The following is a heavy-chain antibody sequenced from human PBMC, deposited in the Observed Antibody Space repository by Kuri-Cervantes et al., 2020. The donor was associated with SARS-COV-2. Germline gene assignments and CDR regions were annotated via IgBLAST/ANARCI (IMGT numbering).Heavy chain of an antibody. CDR2: IIPIFGTA. Sequence: SVKVSCKASGGTFSNYAISWVRQAPGQGLEWMGGIIPIFGTANYAQKFQGRVTITADESTSTAYMELGSLRSEDTAVYYCARAGVAGYSSGWNPYYYYGMDVWGQGTTVTVSS. V-gene: IGHV1-69*13. J-gene: IGHJ6*02. CDR3: ARAGVAGYSSGWNPYYYYGMDV. CDR1: GGTFSNYA. D-gene: IGHD6-19*01.